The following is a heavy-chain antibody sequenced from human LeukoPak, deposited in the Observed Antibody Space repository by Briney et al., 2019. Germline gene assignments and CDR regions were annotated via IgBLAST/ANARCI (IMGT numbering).Heavy chain of an antibody. CDR2: IKANPHGGTT. Sequence: GSLRLSCAASGFIFSSHGMNWVRQAPGKGLEWVGRIKANPHGGTTDYAAPVKGRFTISRDDSKNTLYLQMNSLKTEDTAVYYCTTDGVGIEGATFDYWGQGTLVTVSS. V-gene: IGHV3-15*01. D-gene: IGHD1-26*01. J-gene: IGHJ4*02. CDR3: TTDGVGIEGATFDY. CDR1: GFIFSSHG.